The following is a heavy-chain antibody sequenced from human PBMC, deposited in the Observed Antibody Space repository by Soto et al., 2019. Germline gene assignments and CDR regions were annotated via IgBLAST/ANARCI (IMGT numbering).Heavy chain of an antibody. CDR2: IKPDGSRT. CDR3: ARDNNWSYDS. CDR1: GFTFSSYW. V-gene: IGHV3-74*03. D-gene: IGHD1-1*01. Sequence: LRLSCAASGFTFSSYWMHWVRQAPGEGLVWVSYIKPDGSRTKDADSVKGRFTISRDNARNTLYLRMNSLRAEDTAVYYCARDNNWSYDSWGRGTLVTVPS. J-gene: IGHJ4*02.